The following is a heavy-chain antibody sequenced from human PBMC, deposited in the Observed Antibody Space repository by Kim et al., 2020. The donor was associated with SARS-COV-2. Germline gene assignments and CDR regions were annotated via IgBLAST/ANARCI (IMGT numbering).Heavy chain of an antibody. CDR3: ARMDGMGPYYYGMDV. Sequence: ASVKVSCKASGYTFTGYYMHWVRQAPGQGLEWMGRINPNSGGTNYAQKFQGRVTMTRDTSISTAYMELSRLRSDDTAVYYCARMDGMGPYYYGMDVWGQGTTVTVSS. CDR1: GYTFTGYY. V-gene: IGHV1-2*06. J-gene: IGHJ6*02. D-gene: IGHD2-2*03. CDR2: INPNSGGT.